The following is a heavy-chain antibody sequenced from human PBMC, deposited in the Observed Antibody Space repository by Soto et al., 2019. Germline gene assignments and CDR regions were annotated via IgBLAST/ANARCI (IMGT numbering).Heavy chain of an antibody. CDR1: GDSVPSSSAA. CDR2: TYYRSTWTH. V-gene: IGHV6-1*01. J-gene: IGHJ6*02. D-gene: IGHD3-16*01. Sequence: PSQTLSLTCAISGDSVPSSSAAWSWLRQYPSRGLEWLGRTYYRSTWTHDYERSVKSRITINPDTFENQFSLQLSSVTPEDMAVYDCAGVSSFRGMDVWGQGTPVTVSS. CDR3: AGVSSFRGMDV.